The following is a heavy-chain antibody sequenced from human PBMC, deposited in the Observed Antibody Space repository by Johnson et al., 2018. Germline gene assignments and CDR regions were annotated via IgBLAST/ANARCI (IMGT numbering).Heavy chain of an antibody. CDR1: GFTFSSKG. D-gene: IGHD6-13*01. J-gene: IGHJ1*01. CDR2: ISYDGSNQ. CDR3: SIGRDSSSWWVAEYFQH. Sequence: QVQLVQSGGGVVQPGRSXRLSCAASGFTFSSKGMHWVRQAPGKGLEWVSIISYDGSNQYYADSVKGRFTISRDNSKNTLYLQMNSLRAEDTAVYYCSIGRDSSSWWVAEYFQHWGQGTLVTVSS. V-gene: IGHV3-30*03.